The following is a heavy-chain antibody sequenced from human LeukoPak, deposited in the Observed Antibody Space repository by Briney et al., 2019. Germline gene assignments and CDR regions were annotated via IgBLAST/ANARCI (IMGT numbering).Heavy chain of an antibody. CDR1: GGSFSGYY. CDR3: ARVANYYDSSGYYYVYYYYGMDV. Sequence: KASETLSLTCAVYGGSFSGYYWSWIRQPPGKGLEWIGEINHSGSTNYNPSLQSRVTISVDTSKNQFSLKLSSVTAADTAVYYCARVANYYDSSGYYYVYYYYGMDVWGQGTTVTVSS. V-gene: IGHV4-34*01. CDR2: INHSGST. D-gene: IGHD3-22*01. J-gene: IGHJ6*02.